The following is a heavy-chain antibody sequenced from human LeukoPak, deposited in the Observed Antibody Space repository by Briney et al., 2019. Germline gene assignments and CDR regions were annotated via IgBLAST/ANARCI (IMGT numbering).Heavy chain of an antibody. D-gene: IGHD3-3*01. Sequence: GGSLRLSCAASGFTFSSYSMNWVRQAPGKGLEWVSSISSSSSYIYYADSVKGRFTISRDNAKNSLYLQMNSLRAEDTAVYYCARVLRPDYDFWSGYPVSGFDYWGQGTLVTVSS. CDR2: ISSSSSYI. CDR3: ARVLRPDYDFWSGYPVSGFDY. V-gene: IGHV3-21*01. J-gene: IGHJ4*02. CDR1: GFTFSSYS.